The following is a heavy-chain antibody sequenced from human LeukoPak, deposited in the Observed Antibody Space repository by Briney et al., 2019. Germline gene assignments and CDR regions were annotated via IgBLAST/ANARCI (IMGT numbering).Heavy chain of an antibody. CDR1: GFTVSSNY. Sequence: GGSLRLSCAASGFTVSSNYMSWVRQAPGKGLKWVSVIYSGGSTYYADSVKGRFTISRDNSKNTLYLQMNSLRAEDTAVYYCQSQQWLVSYYYGMDVWGQGTTVTVSS. D-gene: IGHD6-19*01. V-gene: IGHV3-53*01. CDR3: QSQQWLVSYYYGMDV. J-gene: IGHJ6*02. CDR2: IYSGGST.